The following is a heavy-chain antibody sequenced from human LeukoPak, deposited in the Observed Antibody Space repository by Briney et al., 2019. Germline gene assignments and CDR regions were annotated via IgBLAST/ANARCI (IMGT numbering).Heavy chain of an antibody. CDR1: GYTFTGYY. CDR3: ARGGSSHYLYGVKFDY. Sequence: VASVKVSCKASGYTFTGYYMHWVRQAPGQGLEWMGGIIPIFGTANYAQKFQGRVTITADESTSTAYMELSSLRSEDTAVYYCARGGSSHYLYGVKFDYWGQGTLVTVSS. V-gene: IGHV1-69*13. J-gene: IGHJ4*02. CDR2: IIPIFGTA. D-gene: IGHD4/OR15-4a*01.